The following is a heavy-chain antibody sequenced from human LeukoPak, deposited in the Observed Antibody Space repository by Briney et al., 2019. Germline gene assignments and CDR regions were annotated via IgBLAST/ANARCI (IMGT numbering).Heavy chain of an antibody. Sequence: GGSLRLSCAVSGFTFSSYSMNWVRQAPGKGLEWVSYISSSSSTIYYADSVKGRFTIPRDNAKNSLYLQMNSLRAEDTAVYYCARDYSGSYLGYWGQGTLVTVSS. CDR1: GFTFSSYS. D-gene: IGHD1-26*01. CDR3: ARDYSGSYLGY. CDR2: ISSSSSTI. J-gene: IGHJ4*02. V-gene: IGHV3-48*04.